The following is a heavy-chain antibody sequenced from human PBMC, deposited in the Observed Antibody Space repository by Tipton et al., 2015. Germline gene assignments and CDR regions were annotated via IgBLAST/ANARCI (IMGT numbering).Heavy chain of an antibody. J-gene: IGHJ4*02. D-gene: IGHD1-26*01. Sequence: TLSLTCTVSGGSVTSGTSYWSWIRQPPGKGLEWIGFIYYSGSTNYNPSLKSRVTISVDTSKNQFSLKLSSVTAADTAVYYCARDREHLGHDYWGQGTLVTVSS. V-gene: IGHV4-61*01. CDR2: IYYSGST. CDR3: ARDREHLGHDY. CDR1: GGSVTSGTSY.